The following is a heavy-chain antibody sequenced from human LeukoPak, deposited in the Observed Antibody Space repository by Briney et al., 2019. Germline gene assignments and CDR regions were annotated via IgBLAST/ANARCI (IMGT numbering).Heavy chain of an antibody. CDR3: ARHKEVGDYYYFDY. V-gene: IGHV1-46*01. J-gene: IGHJ4*02. CDR2: INPSGGST. CDR1: GYTFTSYY. Sequence: GASVKVPCKAPGYTFTSYYMHWVRQAPGQGLEWMGIINPSGGSTSYTQKFQGRVTMTRDTSTTTVYMEPSSLRSQDTAVYYCARHKEVGDYYYFDYWGQGTLVTVSS. D-gene: IGHD2/OR15-2a*01.